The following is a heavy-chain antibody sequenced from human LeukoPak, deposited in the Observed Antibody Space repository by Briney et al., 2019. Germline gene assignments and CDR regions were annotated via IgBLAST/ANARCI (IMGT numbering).Heavy chain of an antibody. CDR3: AREVLRYFDWLLDGNWFDP. Sequence: TSETLSLTCTVSGGSISSYYWSWIRQPAGKGLEWIGRIYTSGSTNYNPSLKSRVTMSVDTSKNQFSLKLSSVTAADTAVYYCAREVLRYFDWLLDGNWFDPWGQGSLVTVSS. CDR1: GGSISSYY. D-gene: IGHD3-9*01. V-gene: IGHV4-4*07. J-gene: IGHJ5*02. CDR2: IYTSGST.